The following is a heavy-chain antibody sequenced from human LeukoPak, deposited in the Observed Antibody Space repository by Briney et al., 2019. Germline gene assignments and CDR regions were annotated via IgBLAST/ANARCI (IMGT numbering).Heavy chain of an antibody. Sequence: GASVKVSCKVSGYTLTELSMHWVRQAPGKGLEWMGGFDPEDGETIYAQKFQGRVTMTEDTSTDTAYMELRSLRSDDTAVYYCARDLETWTLTGDRYLAWWGQGTLVTVSS. CDR3: ARDLETWTLTGDRYLAW. CDR1: GYTLTELS. V-gene: IGHV1-24*01. CDR2: FDPEDGET. D-gene: IGHD7-27*01. J-gene: IGHJ4*02.